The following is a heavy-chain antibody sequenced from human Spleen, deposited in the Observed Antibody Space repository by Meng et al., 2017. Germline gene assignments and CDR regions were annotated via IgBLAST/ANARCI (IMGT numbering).Heavy chain of an antibody. D-gene: IGHD1-14*01. CDR3: ASGTTGRSYCDY. CDR1: GYTFGSYG. V-gene: IGHV1-18*01. Sequence: QVHLLQSGPEGKKPGAAVRVSCKASGYTFGSYGICWVRKAPGQGLEWMGWFVNYVDTYPAPKFQGRVTMTTDTHTNTAFMELRSLTSDDTAVYYCASGTTGRSYCDYWGQGTLVTVSS. J-gene: IGHJ4*02. CDR2: FVNYVDT.